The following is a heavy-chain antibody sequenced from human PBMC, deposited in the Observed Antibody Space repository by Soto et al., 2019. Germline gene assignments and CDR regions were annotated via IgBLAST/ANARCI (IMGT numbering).Heavy chain of an antibody. CDR1: GHTFTSYG. CDR2: IIAYNGNT. D-gene: IGHD3-16*02. J-gene: IGHJ4*02. CDR3: ARAPPGYDYVWGSYRYEGPFDY. Sequence: ASVKVSCKASGHTFTSYGISSVRQAPGQGREWMGWIIAYNGNTNYAQKFQGRVTIPAEESTSKAYMELSSLRSEDTAVYYCARAPPGYDYVWGSYRYEGPFDYWGQGTLVTVSS. V-gene: IGHV1-18*04.